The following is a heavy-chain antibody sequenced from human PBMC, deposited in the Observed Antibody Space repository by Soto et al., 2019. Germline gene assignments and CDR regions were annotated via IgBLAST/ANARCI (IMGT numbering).Heavy chain of an antibody. CDR1: GFTFSSYA. CDR3: AKGGYVDTAMVDY. D-gene: IGHD5-18*01. J-gene: IGHJ4*02. V-gene: IGHV3-23*01. CDR2: ISGRGGST. Sequence: VVSLRISCAASGFTFSSYAMSWVRQAPGKGLEWVSAISGRGGSTYYADSVKGRFTISRDNSKNTLYLQMNSLRAEDTAVYYCAKGGYVDTAMVDYWGQGTLVTVSS.